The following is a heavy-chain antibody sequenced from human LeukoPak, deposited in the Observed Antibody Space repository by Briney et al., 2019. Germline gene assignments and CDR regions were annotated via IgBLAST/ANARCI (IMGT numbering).Heavy chain of an antibody. CDR3: ATLGFSSGYYYYFDH. CDR2: IYYSGST. D-gene: IGHD3-22*01. CDR1: GGSISSSSYS. Sequence: KASETLPLTCTVSGGSISSSSYSWGWIRQPPGKGLEWIGSIYYSGSTYYNPSLKSRVTISVDTSKNQFSLKLSSVTAADTAVYYCATLGFSSGYYYYFDHWGQGTLVTASS. J-gene: IGHJ4*02. V-gene: IGHV4-39*07.